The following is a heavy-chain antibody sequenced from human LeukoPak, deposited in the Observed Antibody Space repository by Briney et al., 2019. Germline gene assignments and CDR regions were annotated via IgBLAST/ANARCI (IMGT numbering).Heavy chain of an antibody. D-gene: IGHD6-19*01. CDR3: ARTTQWLVPLTPDYWYFDL. V-gene: IGHV1-2*02. CDR2: INPNSGGT. J-gene: IGHJ2*01. Sequence: ASVKVSCKASGYTFTGYYMHWVRQAPGQGLEWMGWINPNSGGTNYAQQFQGRVTMTRDTSISTAYMELSRLRSDDTAVYYCARTTQWLVPLTPDYWYFDLWGRGTLVTVSS. CDR1: GYTFTGYY.